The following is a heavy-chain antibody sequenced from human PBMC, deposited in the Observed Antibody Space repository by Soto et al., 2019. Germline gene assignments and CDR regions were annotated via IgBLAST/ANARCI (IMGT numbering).Heavy chain of an antibody. D-gene: IGHD3-10*01. CDR2: IFHDGTA. J-gene: IGHJ4*02. CDR3: ARLVYDTRLNYMYFDF. V-gene: IGHV4-4*02. CDR1: DVSISSGNW. Sequence: PSETLSLTCAVSDVSISSGNWGTWVRQTPQRGLEYIGEIFHDGTANYYPSFERRVAISVDTSKNQFSLKLTSVTAADTAIYFCARLVYDTRLNYMYFDFWGQGALVTVSS.